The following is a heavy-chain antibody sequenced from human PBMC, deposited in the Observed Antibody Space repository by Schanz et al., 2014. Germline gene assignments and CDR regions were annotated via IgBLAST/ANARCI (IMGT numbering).Heavy chain of an antibody. CDR1: GGTFNSYT. D-gene: IGHD2-21*02. CDR3: ARGCSDSPTDF. V-gene: IGHV1-69*02. Sequence: QVQLVQSGAEVKKPGSSMKVSCKASGGTFNSYTINWVRQAPGQGLEWMGRIIPILGIANYAQKFQGRVTITADRSTSTAYMELSSLRSEDAAVYYCARGCSDSPTDFWGRGTLVTVSS. J-gene: IGHJ4*02. CDR2: IIPILGIA.